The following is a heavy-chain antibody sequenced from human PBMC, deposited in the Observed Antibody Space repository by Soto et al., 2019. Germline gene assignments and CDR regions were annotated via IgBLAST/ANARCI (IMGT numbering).Heavy chain of an antibody. Sequence: WSLRLSCAASGFTFSSYGMHWVRQAPGKGLEWVAVISYGGSNKYYADSVKGRFTISRDNSKNTLYLQMNSLRAEDTAVYYCAKVKWGYCSSTSCPTDYWGQGTLVTV. CDR3: AKVKWGYCSSTSCPTDY. CDR1: GFTFSSYG. V-gene: IGHV3-30*18. J-gene: IGHJ4*02. CDR2: ISYGGSNK. D-gene: IGHD2-2*01.